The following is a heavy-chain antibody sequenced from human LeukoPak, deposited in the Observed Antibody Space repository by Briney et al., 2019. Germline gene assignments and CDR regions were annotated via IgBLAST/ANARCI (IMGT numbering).Heavy chain of an antibody. CDR2: INPSGGST. Sequence: ASVTVSCKPSGYTFNNYYMHWVRQAPGQGPEGMGKINPSGGSTSFAQKFQGRVTMTRDMSTNTVYMELSSLRSEDTAVFYCARECGGGNCYDAFDIWGQGTMVTVSS. CDR3: ARECGGGNCYDAFDI. D-gene: IGHD2-15*01. CDR1: GYTFNNYY. V-gene: IGHV1-46*02. J-gene: IGHJ3*02.